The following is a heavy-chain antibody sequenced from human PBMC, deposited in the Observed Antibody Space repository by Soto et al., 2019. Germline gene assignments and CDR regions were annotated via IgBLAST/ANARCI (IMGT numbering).Heavy chain of an antibody. V-gene: IGHV3-66*04. J-gene: IGHJ6*03. CDR1: GFTVSSNY. Sequence: EVQLVESGGGLVQPGGSLRLSCAASGFTVSSNYMSWVRQAPGKGLEWVSVIYSGGSTYYADSVKGRFTISRDNSKNTLYLQMNSLRAEGTAVYYCARLPTAPPAWYYYYYMDVWGKGTTVTVSS. CDR2: IYSGGST. D-gene: IGHD1-1*01. CDR3: ARLPTAPPAWYYYYYMDV.